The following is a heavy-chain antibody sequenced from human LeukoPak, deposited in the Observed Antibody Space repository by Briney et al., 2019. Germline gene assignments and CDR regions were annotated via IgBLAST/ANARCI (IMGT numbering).Heavy chain of an antibody. CDR2: IKQDGSEE. V-gene: IGHV3-7*01. CDR3: ARGRGIDS. CDR1: GFTFSSYG. J-gene: IGHJ4*02. Sequence: GGSLRLSCAASGFTFSSYGMHWVRQAPGKGLEWVANIKQDGSEEYYVDSVKGRFTISRDNAKNSLYLQMNSLRAEDTAVYYCARGRGIDSWGQGTLVTVSS. D-gene: IGHD3-16*01.